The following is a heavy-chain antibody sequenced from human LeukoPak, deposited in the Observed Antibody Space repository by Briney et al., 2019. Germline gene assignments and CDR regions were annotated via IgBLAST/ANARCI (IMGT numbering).Heavy chain of an antibody. D-gene: IGHD2-2*01. CDR1: GGSISSSSYY. CDR3: AKHNNALSDYYYYYYMDV. J-gene: IGHJ6*03. V-gene: IGHV4-39*01. Sequence: SETLSLTCTVSGGSISSSSYYWGWIRQPPGKGLEWIGSIYYSGSTYYNPSLKSRVTISVDTSKNQFSLKLDSVTAADTAVYYCAKHNNALSDYYYYYYMDVWGKGTTVTISS. CDR2: IYYSGST.